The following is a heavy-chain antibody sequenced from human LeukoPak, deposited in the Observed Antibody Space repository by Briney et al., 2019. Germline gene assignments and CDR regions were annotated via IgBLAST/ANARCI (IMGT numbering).Heavy chain of an antibody. J-gene: IGHJ4*02. D-gene: IGHD3-22*01. CDR2: ISSSSSTI. CDR1: GFTFSTYS. V-gene: IGHV3-48*01. CDR3: ARGSTYYDSSGQVPFDY. Sequence: GRSLRLSCAASGFTFSTYSMSWVRQAPGKGLEWVSYISSSSSTIYYADSVKGRFTISRDNAKNSLYLQMNSLRAEDTAVYYCARGSTYYDSSGQVPFDYWGQGTLVTVSS.